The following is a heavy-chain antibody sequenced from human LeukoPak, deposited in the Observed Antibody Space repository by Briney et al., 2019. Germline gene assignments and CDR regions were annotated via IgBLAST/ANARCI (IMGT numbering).Heavy chain of an antibody. D-gene: IGHD5-12*01. CDR3: ARECHSGYDCDPIMDV. CDR2: IKQDGSEK. Sequence: GGSLRLSCAPSGFTFSIYWMSWVRQAPGKGLEWVANIKQDGSEKYYGYSVKGRFTISRDNAKNSLYLQMNSLSAEDTAVYYCARECHSGYDCDPIMDVWGKGTTVTVSS. J-gene: IGHJ6*04. V-gene: IGHV3-7*03. CDR1: GFTFSIYW.